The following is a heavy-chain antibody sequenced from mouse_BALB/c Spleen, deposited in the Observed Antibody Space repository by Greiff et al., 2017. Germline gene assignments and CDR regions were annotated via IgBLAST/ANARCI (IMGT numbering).Heavy chain of an antibody. V-gene: IGHV3-8*02. D-gene: IGHD1-2*01. J-gene: IGHJ1*01. CDR3: ARSLLRLQWYFDV. Sequence: EVQLVESGPSLVKPSQTLSLTCSVTGDSITSGYWNWIRKFPGNKLEYMGYISYSGSTYYNPSLKSRISITRDTSKNQYYLQLNSVTTEDTATYYCARSLLRLQWYFDVWGAGTTVTVSS. CDR1: GDSITSGY. CDR2: ISYSGST.